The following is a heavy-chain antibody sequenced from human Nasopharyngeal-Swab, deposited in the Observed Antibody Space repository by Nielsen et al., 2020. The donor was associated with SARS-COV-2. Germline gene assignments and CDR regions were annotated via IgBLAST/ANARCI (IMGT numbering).Heavy chain of an antibody. CDR3: ARGSSVHAFDV. Sequence: GESLKISCAASGFTFSTYGMHWFRQSPVKGLELLTNIWYDGSNKYYADSVKGRFTVSRDNSKKTLFLEMDSLRAEDTAVYYCARGSSVHAFDVWGQGTEVTVSS. D-gene: IGHD3-10*01. V-gene: IGHV3-33*01. CDR2: IWYDGSNK. CDR1: GFTFSTYG. J-gene: IGHJ3*01.